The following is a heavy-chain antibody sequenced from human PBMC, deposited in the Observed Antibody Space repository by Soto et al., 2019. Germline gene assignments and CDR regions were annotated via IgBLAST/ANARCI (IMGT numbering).Heavy chain of an antibody. V-gene: IGHV4-39*01. D-gene: IGHD2-2*01. CDR1: GGSISDDTYY. CDR3: ARLHCDSPNCVPLDP. Sequence: QLQLQESGPGLVKPSETLSLTCTVSGGSISDDTYYWGWIRQPPGKGLEWIGSIYYSGTSFYNPSLKSRVTMSVDTSKKQLSLRLSSVTAADTAVYYCARLHCDSPNCVPLDPWGQGTLVIVSS. J-gene: IGHJ5*02. CDR2: IYYSGTS.